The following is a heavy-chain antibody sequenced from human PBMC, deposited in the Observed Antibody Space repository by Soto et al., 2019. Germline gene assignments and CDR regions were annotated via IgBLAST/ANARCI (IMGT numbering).Heavy chain of an antibody. D-gene: IGHD3-16*02. CDR1: GGTFSSYA. CDR2: IIPIFGTA. J-gene: IGHJ3*02. V-gene: IGHV1-69*13. Sequence: SVKVSCKASGGTFSSYAISWVRQAPGQGLEWMGGIIPIFGTANYAQKFQGRVTITADESTSTAYMELSSLRSEDTAVYYCARDELDYVWGSYRYRAFDIWGQGTMVTV. CDR3: ARDELDYVWGSYRYRAFDI.